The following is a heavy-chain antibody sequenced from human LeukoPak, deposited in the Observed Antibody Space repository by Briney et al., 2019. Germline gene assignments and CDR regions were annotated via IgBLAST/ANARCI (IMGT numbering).Heavy chain of an antibody. CDR2: INHSGST. Sequence: SETLSLTCAVYSGSFSGYYWSWIRQPPGKGLEWIGEINHSGSTNYNPSLKSRVTISVDTSKNQFSLKLSSVTAADTAVYYCARGRKGGLYSSSWFREDYWGQGTLVTVSS. D-gene: IGHD6-13*01. V-gene: IGHV4-34*01. CDR1: SGSFSGYY. J-gene: IGHJ4*02. CDR3: ARGRKGGLYSSSWFREDY.